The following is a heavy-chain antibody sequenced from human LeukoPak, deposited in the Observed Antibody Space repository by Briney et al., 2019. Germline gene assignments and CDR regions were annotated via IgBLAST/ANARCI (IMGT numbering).Heavy chain of an antibody. V-gene: IGHV3-20*04. CDR1: GFTFDDYG. D-gene: IGHD3-9*01. CDR3: ARGNTYYDILVPFDY. J-gene: IGHJ4*02. CDR2: INWNGGST. Sequence: PTGGSLRLSCAASGFTFDDYGMSWVRQAPGKGLEWVSGINWNGGSTGYADSVKGRFTISRDNSKNTLYLQMNSLRAEDTAVYYCARGNTYYDILVPFDYWGQGTLVTVSS.